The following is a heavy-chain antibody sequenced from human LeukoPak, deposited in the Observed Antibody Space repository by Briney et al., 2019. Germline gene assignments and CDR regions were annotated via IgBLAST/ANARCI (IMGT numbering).Heavy chain of an antibody. D-gene: IGHD3-22*01. CDR1: GGSISISNW. CDR3: ASRLYDSARNFDY. V-gene: IGHV4-4*02. J-gene: IGHJ4*02. CDR2: IYHSGST. Sequence: SETLSVTCAVSGGSISISNWWSWVRQPPGKGLEWIGEIYHSGSTNYNPSLKSRVTISVDKSKNQFSLKLSSVTAADTAVYYCASRLYDSARNFDYWGQGTLVTVSS.